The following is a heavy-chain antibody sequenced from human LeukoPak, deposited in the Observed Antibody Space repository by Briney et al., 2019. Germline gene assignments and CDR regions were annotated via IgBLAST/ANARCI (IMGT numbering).Heavy chain of an antibody. CDR1: GYSISSGYY. V-gene: IGHV4-38-2*02. J-gene: IGHJ4*02. Sequence: SETLSLTCSVSGYSISSGYYWGWIRQPPGKGLEWIGSIYYSGSTYYNPSLNSRVTISVDTSKNQFSLKLTSVTAADTAVYYCASPTYYYDSSGSTTFDYWGQGTLVTVPS. D-gene: IGHD3-22*01. CDR2: IYYSGST. CDR3: ASPTYYYDSSGSTTFDY.